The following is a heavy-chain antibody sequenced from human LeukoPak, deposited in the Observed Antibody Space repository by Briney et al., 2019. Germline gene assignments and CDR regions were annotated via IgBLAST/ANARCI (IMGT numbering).Heavy chain of an antibody. D-gene: IGHD5-18*01. CDR2: ISYDGSNK. CDR1: GFTFSSYA. V-gene: IGHV3-30-3*01. Sequence: GGSLRLSCAASGFTFSSYAMHWVRQAPGKGLEWVAVISYDGSNKYYADSVRGRFTISRDNSRNTLYLQMNSLRAEDTAVYYCARSYGNFDYWGQGTLVTVSS. J-gene: IGHJ4*02. CDR3: ARSYGNFDY.